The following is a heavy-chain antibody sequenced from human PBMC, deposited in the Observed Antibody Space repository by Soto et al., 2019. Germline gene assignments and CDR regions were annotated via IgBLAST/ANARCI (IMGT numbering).Heavy chain of an antibody. CDR3: ARAGSTIFGVDPWPYYYGMDV. J-gene: IGHJ6*02. D-gene: IGHD3-3*01. Sequence: PGGSLRLSCAASGFTFSSYWMHWVRQAPGKGLVWVSRINSDGSSTSYADSVKGRFTISRDNAKNTLYLQMNSLRAEDTAVYYCARAGSTIFGVDPWPYYYGMDVWGQGTTVTVSS. CDR1: GFTFSSYW. CDR2: INSDGSST. V-gene: IGHV3-74*01.